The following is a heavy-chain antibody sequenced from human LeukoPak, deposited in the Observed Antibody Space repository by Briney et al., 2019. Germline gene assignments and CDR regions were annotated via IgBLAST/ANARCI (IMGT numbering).Heavy chain of an antibody. V-gene: IGHV4-34*01. J-gene: IGHJ5*02. CDR2: INHSGST. CDR3: ARGLS. Sequence: SETLSLTCAVYGGSFSGFYWSWIRQPPGKGLEWIGEINHSGSTNYNPSLKSRVTISVDTSKNQFSLKLSSVTAADTAVYYCARGLSWGQGTLVTVSS. CDR1: GGSFSGFY.